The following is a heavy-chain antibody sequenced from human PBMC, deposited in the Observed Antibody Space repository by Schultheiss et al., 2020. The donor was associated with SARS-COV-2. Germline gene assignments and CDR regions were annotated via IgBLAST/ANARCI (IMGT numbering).Heavy chain of an antibody. V-gene: IGHV4-61*02. Sequence: SETLSLTCTVSGGSISSGSYYWSWIRQPAGKGLEWIGRIYTSGSTNYNPSLKSRVTISVDTSKNQFSLKLSSVTAADTAVYYCATLGVGRDGYNSAYWGQGTLVTVSS. J-gene: IGHJ4*02. CDR2: IYTSGST. D-gene: IGHD5-24*01. CDR3: ATLGVGRDGYNSAY. CDR1: GGSISSGSYY.